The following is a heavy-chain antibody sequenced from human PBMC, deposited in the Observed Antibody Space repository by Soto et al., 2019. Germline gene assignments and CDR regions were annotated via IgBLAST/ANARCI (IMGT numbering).Heavy chain of an antibody. CDR2: ISYDGSNK. CDR3: AKGVRYFDSRAWFDP. D-gene: IGHD3-9*01. V-gene: IGHV3-30*18. Sequence: QVQLVESGGGVVQPGRCLRLSCAASGFTFSSYGMHWVRQAPGKGLEWVAVISYDGSNKYYADSVKGRFTISRDNSKNTLYLQMNSLRAEDTAVYYCAKGVRYFDSRAWFDPWGQGTLVTVSS. J-gene: IGHJ5*02. CDR1: GFTFSSYG.